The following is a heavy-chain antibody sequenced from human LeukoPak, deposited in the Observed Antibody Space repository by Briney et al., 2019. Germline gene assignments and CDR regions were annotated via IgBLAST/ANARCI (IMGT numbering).Heavy chain of an antibody. Sequence: GASVKVSCKASGYTFTGYYMHWVRQAPGQGLEWMGWINPNSGGTNYAQKFQGRVTMTRDTSISTAYMELSRLRSDDTAVYYCATESSVAVAGRSAEAYYYYGMDVWGQGTTVTVSS. D-gene: IGHD6-19*01. CDR2: INPNSGGT. J-gene: IGHJ6*02. V-gene: IGHV1-2*02. CDR3: ATESSVAVAGRSAEAYYYYGMDV. CDR1: GYTFTGYY.